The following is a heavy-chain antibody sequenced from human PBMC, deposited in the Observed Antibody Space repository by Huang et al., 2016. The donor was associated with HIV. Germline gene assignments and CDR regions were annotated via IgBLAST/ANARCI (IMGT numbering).Heavy chain of an antibody. J-gene: IGHJ4*02. V-gene: IGHV5-51*01. D-gene: IGHD1-26*01. CDR2: IYPGDSEA. CDR1: GYSFTNYW. CDR3: ARRGFNTGSSPDS. Sequence: EVQLVQSGPEVKKPGESLKISCRVSGYSFTNYWIGWVRQRPGKGREGMASIYPGDSEAAYNPSFRGQVTISADKSINTAHLQWDSLKTSDSAIYYCARRGFNTGSSPDSWGQGTLVTVSS.